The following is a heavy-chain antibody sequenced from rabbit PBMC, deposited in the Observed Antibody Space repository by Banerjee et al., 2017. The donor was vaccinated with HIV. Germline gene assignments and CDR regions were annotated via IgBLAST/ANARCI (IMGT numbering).Heavy chain of an antibody. J-gene: IGHJ6*01. CDR2: IDVGSSGGT. CDR1: GIDFSSSYY. Sequence: QEQLVESGGGLVQPEGSLTLTCTASGIDFSSSYYMCWVRQAPGKGLEYIGCIDVGSSGGTDYASWAKGRFTISKTSSTVDLKMTSLTVADTATYFCARAPTYYSYGYGGYTYDDGRDLWGQGTLVT. V-gene: IGHV1S45*01. D-gene: IGHD6-1*01. CDR3: ARAPTYYSYGYGGYTYDDGRDL.